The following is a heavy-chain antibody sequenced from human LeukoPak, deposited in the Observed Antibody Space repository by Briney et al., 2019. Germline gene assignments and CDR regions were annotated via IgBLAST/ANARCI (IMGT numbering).Heavy chain of an antibody. CDR2: INGSSTYI. CDR1: GFTFSSYF. V-gene: IGHV3-21*01. D-gene: IGHD1-26*01. Sequence: GGSLRLSCAASGFTFSSYFMNWVRQARGKGLEWVSSINGSSTYIYYADSVKGRFTISRDNAKNSLYLQMNSLRAEDTAVYYCVRALVGATGICEFWGQGTLVTVSS. J-gene: IGHJ4*02. CDR3: VRALVGATGICEF.